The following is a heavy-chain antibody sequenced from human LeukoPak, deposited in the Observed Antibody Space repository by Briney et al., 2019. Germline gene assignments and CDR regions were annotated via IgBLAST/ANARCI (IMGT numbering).Heavy chain of an antibody. V-gene: IGHV3-30*18. J-gene: IGHJ6*02. Sequence: GRSLTLSCAASGFTFSSYGMHWVRQAPGKGLVWVAVISYDGSNKYYADSVKGRFTISRDNSKNTLYLQMNSLRAEDTAVYYCAKEVDQLLYLYLNGMDVWGQGTTVTVSS. CDR2: ISYDGSNK. CDR3: AKEVDQLLYLYLNGMDV. CDR1: GFTFSSYG. D-gene: IGHD2-2*02.